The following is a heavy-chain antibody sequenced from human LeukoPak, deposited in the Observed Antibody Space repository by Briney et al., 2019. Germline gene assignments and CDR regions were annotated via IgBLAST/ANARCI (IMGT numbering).Heavy chain of an antibody. Sequence: ASVRVSCKASGYSLSDDYLHWVRQAPGQRLEWMAWINPRNGETKFAPRFQGRVTLTRDTSITTAYMELSRLRPDDTAVYYCARSQFRTTNSGAWGFQPWGQGTLVTVSS. CDR3: ARSQFRTTNSGAWGFQP. CDR1: GYSLSDDY. D-gene: IGHD3-16*01. CDR2: INPRNGET. J-gene: IGHJ1*01. V-gene: IGHV1-2*02.